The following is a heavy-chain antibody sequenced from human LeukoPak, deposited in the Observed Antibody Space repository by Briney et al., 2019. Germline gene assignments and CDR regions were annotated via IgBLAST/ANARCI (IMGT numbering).Heavy chain of an antibody. V-gene: IGHV3-23*01. Sequence: GGSLRLSCAASGFTFSSYAMSWVRQAPGKGLEWVSAISGSGGSTYYADSVKGRFTISRDNSKNTLYLQMNSLRAEDTAVYYCAKEYGSGSYYNRAFDIWGQGTMVTVSS. J-gene: IGHJ3*02. CDR3: AKEYGSGSYYNRAFDI. CDR2: ISGSGGST. D-gene: IGHD3-10*01. CDR1: GFTFSSYA.